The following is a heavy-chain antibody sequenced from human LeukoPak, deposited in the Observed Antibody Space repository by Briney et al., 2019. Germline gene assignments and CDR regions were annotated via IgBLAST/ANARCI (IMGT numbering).Heavy chain of an antibody. J-gene: IGHJ4*02. CDR1: GFTFTTYG. CDR2: IMSDGRST. V-gene: IGHV3-74*01. Sequence: GGSLRLSCAASGFTFTTYGMHWVRQAPGKGLVWVSRIMSDGRSTYADSVKGRFTISRDTAKNTLYLQMNSLRAEDTAVYYCARDSQFIGPLYWGQGTLVTVFS. CDR3: ARDSQFIGPLY. D-gene: IGHD5-24*01.